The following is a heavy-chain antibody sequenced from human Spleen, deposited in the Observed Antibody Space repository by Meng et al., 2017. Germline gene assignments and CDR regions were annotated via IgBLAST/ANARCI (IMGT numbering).Heavy chain of an antibody. CDR1: GGSISTSGYY. CDR3: ARVKSGSYGFDP. D-gene: IGHD1-26*01. Sequence: QPQLQESGPGLVKPSEALSLTCSVSGGSISTSGYYWGWIRQPPGKGLEWIGSIGHSGITYYTPSLKSRVTVSIDTSKSQFSLKLTSVTAADTAVYYCARVKSGSYGFDPWGQGTLVTVSS. V-gene: IGHV4-39*07. CDR2: IGHSGIT. J-gene: IGHJ5*02.